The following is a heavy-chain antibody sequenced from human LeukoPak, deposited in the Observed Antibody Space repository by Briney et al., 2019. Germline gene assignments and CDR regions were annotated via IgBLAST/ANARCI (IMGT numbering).Heavy chain of an antibody. V-gene: IGHV4-61*02. Sequence: PSQTLSLTCTVSGGSISSGSYYWSWIRQPAGKGLEWIGRIYTSGSTNYNPSLKSRVTISVDTSKNHFSLKLRFVTAADTAVYYCARGGNGERRFEPWGQGTLVSVSS. D-gene: IGHD3-10*01. CDR3: ARGGNGERRFEP. J-gene: IGHJ5*02. CDR2: IYTSGST. CDR1: GGSISSGSYY.